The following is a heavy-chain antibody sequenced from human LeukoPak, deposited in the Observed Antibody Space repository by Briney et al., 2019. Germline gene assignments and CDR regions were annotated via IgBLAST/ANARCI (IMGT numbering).Heavy chain of an antibody. CDR3: ARDISGAYCGGDCSL. Sequence: SVKVSCKASGGTFSSYAISWVRQAPGQGLEWMGGIIPIFGTANYAQKFQGRVTITADESTSTAYMELSSLRSEDTAVYYCARDISGAYCGGDCSLWGQGTLVTVSS. J-gene: IGHJ4*02. V-gene: IGHV1-69*13. CDR2: IIPIFGTA. D-gene: IGHD2-21*02. CDR1: GGTFSSYA.